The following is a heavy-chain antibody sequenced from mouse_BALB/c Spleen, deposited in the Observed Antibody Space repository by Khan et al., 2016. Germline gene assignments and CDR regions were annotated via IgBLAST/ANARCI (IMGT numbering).Heavy chain of an antibody. CDR2: IWGGGST. V-gene: IGHV2-6-7*01. J-gene: IGHJ2*01. CDR1: GFSLTGYG. Sequence: QVQLKESGPGLVAPSQSLSITCTVSGFSLTGYGVNWVRQPPGKGLEWLGMIWGGGSTDYNSALKSRLSIRKDNSKGQVFLKMNSPQTDDTARHYCARGDHPHDYWGQGTTLTGSS. CDR3: ARGDHPHDY.